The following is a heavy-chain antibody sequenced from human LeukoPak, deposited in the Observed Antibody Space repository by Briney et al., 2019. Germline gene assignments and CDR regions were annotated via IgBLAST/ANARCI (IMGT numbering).Heavy chain of an antibody. CDR1: GFTFSSYS. Sequence: GGSLRLSCAHSGFTFSSYSMNWVRQAPGNGLEWVSSISSSSSYIYYADSVKGRFTISRDNAKNSLYLQMNSLRAEDTAVYYCARDWGRPTDYWGQGTLVTVSS. D-gene: IGHD3-16*01. CDR3: ARDWGRPTDY. J-gene: IGHJ4*02. CDR2: ISSSSSYI. V-gene: IGHV3-21*01.